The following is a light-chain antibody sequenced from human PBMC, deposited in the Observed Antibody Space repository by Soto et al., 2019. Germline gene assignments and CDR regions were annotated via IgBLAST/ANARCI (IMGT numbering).Light chain of an antibody. CDR1: QSVSSS. Sequence: EILLTQSPAALSLSPGERATLSCRASQSVSSSLAWYQQKPGQAPRLLIYAASNRATGIPARFSGSGSGTDFTLTISSLEPEDFAIYYCQQRYNWPLTFGGGTKVDIK. J-gene: IGKJ4*01. CDR3: QQRYNWPLT. CDR2: AAS. V-gene: IGKV3-11*01.